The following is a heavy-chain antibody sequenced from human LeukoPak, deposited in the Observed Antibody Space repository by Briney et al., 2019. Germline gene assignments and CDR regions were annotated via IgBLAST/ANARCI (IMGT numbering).Heavy chain of an antibody. J-gene: IGHJ3*02. CDR3: AREVNYGDYGDNAFDI. D-gene: IGHD4-17*01. V-gene: IGHV4-61*02. CDR2: IHTNGST. CDR1: GGSVSSGHYS. Sequence: SETLSLTCTVSGGSVSSGHYSWTWMRQPAGKGLEWIGRIHTNGSTNYNPSLKSRVTMSVDTSNNQFSLRLSSVTAADTAVYYCAREVNYGDYGDNAFDIWGQGTLVTVSS.